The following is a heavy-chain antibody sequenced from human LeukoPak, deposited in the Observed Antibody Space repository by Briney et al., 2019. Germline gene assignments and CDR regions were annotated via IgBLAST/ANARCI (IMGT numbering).Heavy chain of an antibody. D-gene: IGHD3-10*01. J-gene: IGHJ4*02. Sequence: SETLSLTCAVSGGSISSNKWWSWVRQPPGNGLEWIGEIYHSGSTNFNPSLKSRVTILVDKSKNQFSLKLSSVTAADTAVYYCARRDYYGSGNDFYYRSFDYWGQGSLVTVSS. V-gene: IGHV4-4*02. CDR2: IYHSGST. CDR1: GGSISSNKW. CDR3: ARRDYYGSGNDFYYRSFDY.